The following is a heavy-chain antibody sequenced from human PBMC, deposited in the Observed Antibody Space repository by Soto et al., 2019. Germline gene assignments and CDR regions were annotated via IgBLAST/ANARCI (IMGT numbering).Heavy chain of an antibody. J-gene: IGHJ6*03. D-gene: IGHD6-6*01. V-gene: IGHV4-59*08. CDR1: GGSISSYY. CDR2: IYYSGST. CDR3: ARLGSSSGFYYYYMDV. Sequence: GSLRLSCTVSGGSISSYYWSWIRQPPGKGLEWIGYIYYSGSTNYNPSLKSRVTISVDTSKNQFSLKLSSVTAADTAVYYCARLGSSSGFYYYYMDVWGKGTTVTVSS.